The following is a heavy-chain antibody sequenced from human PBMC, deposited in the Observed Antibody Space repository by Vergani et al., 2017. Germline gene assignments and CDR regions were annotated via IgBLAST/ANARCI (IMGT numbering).Heavy chain of an antibody. J-gene: IGHJ6*02. V-gene: IGHV3-23*01. CDR3: AKVNDRYGSGGSCSYYYYGMDV. CDR2: ISGSGGST. D-gene: IGHD2-15*01. CDR1: GFTFSSYA. Sequence: EVQLLESGGGLVQPGGSLRLSCAASGFTFSSYAMSWVRQAPGKGLEWVSAISGSGGSTYYADSVKGRFTISRDNSKNTLYLQMNSLRAEDTAVYYCAKVNDRYGSGGSCSYYYYGMDVWGQGTTVTVSS.